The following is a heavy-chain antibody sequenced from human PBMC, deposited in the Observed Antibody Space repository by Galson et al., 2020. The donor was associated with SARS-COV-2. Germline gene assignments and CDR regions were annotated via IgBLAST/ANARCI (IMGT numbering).Heavy chain of an antibody. CDR3: ARGGGSYWHAFDI. J-gene: IGHJ3*02. Sequence: GGSLRLSCAASGFTFSSHAMHWVRQAPGKGLEWMAVISYDGSNKYYADSVKGRFTISRDNSKNTLYLQMNSLRAEDTAVYYCARGGGSYWHAFDIWGQGTMVTVSS. CDR1: GFTFSSHA. V-gene: IGHV3-30*04. CDR2: ISYDGSNK. D-gene: IGHD1-26*01.